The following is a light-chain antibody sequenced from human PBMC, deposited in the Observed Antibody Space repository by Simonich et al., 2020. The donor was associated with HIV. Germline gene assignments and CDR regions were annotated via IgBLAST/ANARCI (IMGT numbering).Light chain of an antibody. CDR3: QQRSNWPLT. Sequence: EIVLTQSPATLSLSPGERATLSCRAGQSISSNLAWYKQKPGQAPRLLIYDASNRATGIPARFSGSGSWTDFTLTISSLEPEDFVVYYCQQRSNWPLTFGGGTKVEIK. CDR1: QSISSN. J-gene: IGKJ4*01. V-gene: IGKV3-11*01. CDR2: DAS.